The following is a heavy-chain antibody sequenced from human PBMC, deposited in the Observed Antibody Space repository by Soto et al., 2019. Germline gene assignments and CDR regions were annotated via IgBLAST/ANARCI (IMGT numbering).Heavy chain of an antibody. CDR3: ARDQSPSSGWPGMDV. CDR2: INPNSGGT. Sequence: ASVKVSCKASGYTFTDYYIHWVRQAPGQGLEWMGWINPNSGGTNYAQKFQGRVTMTRDTSISTAYMELNRLRSDDTAVYYCARDQSPSSGWPGMDVWGQGTTVTV. V-gene: IGHV1-2*02. D-gene: IGHD6-19*01. CDR1: GYTFTDYY. J-gene: IGHJ6*02.